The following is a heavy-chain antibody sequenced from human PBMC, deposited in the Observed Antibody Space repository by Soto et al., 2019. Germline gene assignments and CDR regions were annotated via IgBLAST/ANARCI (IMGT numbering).Heavy chain of an antibody. D-gene: IGHD5-12*01. J-gene: IGHJ3*02. CDR3: ARGPFRVEMATTRRAFDI. Sequence: SETLSLTCAVYGGSFSGYCWTWVRQPPGKGLEWIGEVDHSGSTSYNPSLKSRVTISVDTSKNQFSLKLNSLTAADTAVYYCARGPFRVEMATTRRAFDIWRQGTMVTVS. V-gene: IGHV4-34*01. CDR2: VDHSGST. CDR1: GGSFSGYC.